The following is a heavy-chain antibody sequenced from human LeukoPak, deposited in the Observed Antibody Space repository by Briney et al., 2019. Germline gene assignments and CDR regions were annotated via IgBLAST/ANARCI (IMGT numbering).Heavy chain of an antibody. CDR2: ISSSSSTI. CDR3: ARASSKYCSSTSCYHYYYYYGMGV. V-gene: IGHV3-48*01. J-gene: IGHJ6*02. CDR1: GFTFSSYS. D-gene: IGHD2-2*01. Sequence: PGGSLRLSCAASGFTFSSYSMNWVRQAPGKGLEWVSYISSSSSTIYYADSVKGRFTISRDNAKNSLYLQMNSLRAEDTAVYYCARASSKYCSSTSCYHYYYYYGMGVWGQGTTVTVSS.